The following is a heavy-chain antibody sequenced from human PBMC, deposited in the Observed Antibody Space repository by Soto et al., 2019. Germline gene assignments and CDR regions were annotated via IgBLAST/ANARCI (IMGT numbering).Heavy chain of an antibody. V-gene: IGHV3-11*01. CDR2: ISSSGSVM. CDR1: GFTFSDYY. J-gene: IGHJ6*02. Sequence: VQLEESGGGLVKPEGSLRLSCEASGFTFSDYYMSWIRQAPGKGLEWVAYISSSGSVMKYGGSMKGRFTISRDNSKYTLYLQVNSLRVEDTGIYYCARDAEGMDVWGQGTTVIVSS. CDR3: ARDAEGMDV.